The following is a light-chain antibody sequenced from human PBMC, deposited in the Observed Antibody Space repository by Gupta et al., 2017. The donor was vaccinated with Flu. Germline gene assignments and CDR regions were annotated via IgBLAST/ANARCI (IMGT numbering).Light chain of an antibody. CDR1: QGINSH. CDR3: QRIDSYPLA. CDR2: TTS. V-gene: IGKV1-9*01. Sequence: DIQLTQSPPFLSASVGDRVTITCRASQGINSHLAWYQQRPGKAPNLLIYTTSTLQSGVPSRFSRSGSGTEFTLTIRSLQPEDFATYYCQRIDSYPLAFGGGTKVEI. J-gene: IGKJ4*01.